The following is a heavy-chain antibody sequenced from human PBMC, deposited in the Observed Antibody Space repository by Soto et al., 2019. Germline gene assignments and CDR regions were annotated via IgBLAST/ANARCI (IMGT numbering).Heavy chain of an antibody. Sequence: ASVKGSCKASGYTFTSYYMHWVRQAPGQGLEWMGIINPSGGSTSYAQKLQGRVTMTTDTSSSTVYMELRSLRSDDTAVYYCARDPPFVVVTSSSTYDYWGQGTLVTVSS. V-gene: IGHV1-46*01. CDR1: GYTFTSYY. CDR3: ARDPPFVVVTSSSTYDY. D-gene: IGHD2-15*01. J-gene: IGHJ4*02. CDR2: INPSGGST.